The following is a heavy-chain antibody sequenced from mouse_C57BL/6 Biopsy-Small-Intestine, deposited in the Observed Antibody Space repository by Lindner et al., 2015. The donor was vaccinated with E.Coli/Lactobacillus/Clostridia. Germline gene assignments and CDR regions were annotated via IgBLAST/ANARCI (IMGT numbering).Heavy chain of an antibody. V-gene: IGHV1-9*01. CDR2: IVPGSDST. J-gene: IGHJ2*01. CDR3: ARRWGGFFDY. CDR1: GYTFNGYW. Sequence: VQLQESGAEVMKPGASVKVSCKATGYTFNGYWIEWVKQRPGHGLEWIGEIVPGSDSTNYNERFKDKATFTADSSSNTAFMQLGSLTTEDSAIYFCARRWGGFFDYWGQGTTLTVSS. D-gene: IGHD4-1*01.